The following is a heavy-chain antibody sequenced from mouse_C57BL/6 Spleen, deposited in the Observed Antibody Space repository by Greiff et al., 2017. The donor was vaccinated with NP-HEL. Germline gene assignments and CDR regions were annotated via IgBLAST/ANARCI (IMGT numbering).Heavy chain of an antibody. D-gene: IGHD2-4*01. CDR3: ARSGYDYEGYFDY. V-gene: IGHV1-54*01. J-gene: IGHJ2*01. CDR2: INPGSGGT. Sequence: QVQLQQSGAELVRPGTSVKVSCKASGYAFTNYLIEWVKQRPGQGLEWIGVINPGSGGTNYNEKFKGKATLTADKSSSTAYMQLSSLTSEDSAVYFCARSGYDYEGYFDYWGQGTTLTVSS. CDR1: GYAFTNYL.